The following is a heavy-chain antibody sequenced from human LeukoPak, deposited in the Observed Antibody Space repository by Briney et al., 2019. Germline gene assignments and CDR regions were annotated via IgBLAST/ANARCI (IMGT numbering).Heavy chain of an antibody. CDR3: ARDRRRSGGSCYSGALVLDP. CDR2: INPSGGST. J-gene: IGHJ5*02. D-gene: IGHD2-15*01. Sequence: ASVKVSCKASGYTFTSYYMNWVRQAPGQGLEWMGIINPSGGSTSYAQKFQGRVTMTRDTSTSTVYMELSSLRSEDTAVYYCARDRRRSGGSCYSGALVLDPWGQGTLVTVSS. CDR1: GYTFTSYY. V-gene: IGHV1-46*01.